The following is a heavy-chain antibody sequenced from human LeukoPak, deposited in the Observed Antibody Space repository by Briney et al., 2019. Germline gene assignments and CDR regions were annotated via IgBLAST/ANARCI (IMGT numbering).Heavy chain of an antibody. CDR1: GFTFSSYG. CDR3: ARDLYRIVVVPHYFDY. Sequence: GGSLRLSCAASGFTFSSYGMSWVRQAPGKGLEWVSAISGSGGSTYYADSVKGRFTISRDNSKNSLYLQMNSLRAEDTAVYYCARDLYRIVVVPHYFDYWGQGTLVTVPS. V-gene: IGHV3-23*01. CDR2: ISGSGGST. D-gene: IGHD3-22*01. J-gene: IGHJ4*02.